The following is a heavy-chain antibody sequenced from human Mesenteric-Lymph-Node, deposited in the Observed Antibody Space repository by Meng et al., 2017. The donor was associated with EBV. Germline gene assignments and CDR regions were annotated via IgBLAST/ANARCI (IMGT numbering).Heavy chain of an antibody. Sequence: QITLKESGPTLVKPTQTLTLTCTFSGFSLSTNGVGVGWIRQPPGQALEWLALIYWDDDKRYSPSLKNRLTITKATSINQLVLTMTNMDPADTATYYCAHKVDSGWFDPWGQGPLVTVYS. CDR2: IYWDDDK. J-gene: IGHJ5*02. D-gene: IGHD3-3*01. V-gene: IGHV2-5*02. CDR3: AHKVDSGWFDP. CDR1: GFSLSTNGVG.